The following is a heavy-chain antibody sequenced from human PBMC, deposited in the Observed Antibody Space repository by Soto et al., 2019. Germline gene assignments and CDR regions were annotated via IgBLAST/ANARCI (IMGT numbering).Heavy chain of an antibody. J-gene: IGHJ6*02. CDR1: GGSISSSNW. V-gene: IGHV4-4*02. CDR3: ASVRGGYYYAMDV. CDR2: IYHSGIT. Sequence: QVQLQESGPGLVKPSGTLSLTCAVSGGSISSSNWWSWVRQPPGKGLEWIGEIYHSGITNYNPSLRSRVTISVDKSKNQFSLKLSSVTAADTAVYYCASVRGGYYYAMDVWGQGTTVTVSS. D-gene: IGHD3-10*02.